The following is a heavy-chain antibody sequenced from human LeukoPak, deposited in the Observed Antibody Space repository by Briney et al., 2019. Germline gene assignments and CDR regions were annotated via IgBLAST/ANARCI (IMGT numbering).Heavy chain of an antibody. CDR2: ISGSGGST. V-gene: IGHV3-23*01. CDR3: ARDFRGSFDY. J-gene: IGHJ4*02. Sequence: PGGSLRLSCEASGFTFSSYAMSWVRQAPGKGLEWVSAISGSGGSTYYADSVKGRFTISRDNAKNSLYLQMNSLRAEDTAVYYCARDFRGSFDYWGQGTLVTVSA. D-gene: IGHD3-10*01. CDR1: GFTFSSYA.